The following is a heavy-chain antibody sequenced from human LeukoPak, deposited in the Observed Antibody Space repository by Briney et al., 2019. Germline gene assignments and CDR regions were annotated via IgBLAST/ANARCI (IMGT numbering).Heavy chain of an antibody. Sequence: SETLSLTCAVYGGSFSGYYWRWIRQPPGKGLEWIGEINHSGSTNYNPSLKSRVTISVDTSKNQFSLKLSSVTAADTAVYYCARGRDVDTAMVTSYSEYWGQGTLVTVSS. V-gene: IGHV4-34*01. CDR3: ARGRDVDTAMVTSYSEY. D-gene: IGHD5-18*01. J-gene: IGHJ4*02. CDR2: INHSGST. CDR1: GGSFSGYY.